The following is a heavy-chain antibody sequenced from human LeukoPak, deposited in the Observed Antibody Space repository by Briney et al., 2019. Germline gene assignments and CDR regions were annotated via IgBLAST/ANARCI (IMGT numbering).Heavy chain of an antibody. V-gene: IGHV3-21*01. CDR1: GFTFSSYS. CDR3: ARHDSSRTGDY. Sequence: GGSLRLSCAASGFTFSSYSMNWVRQAPGKGLEWVSSISSSSSYIYYADSVKGRFTISRDNAKNSLYLQMNSLRAEDTAVYYCARHDSSRTGDYWGQGTLVTVSS. J-gene: IGHJ4*02. D-gene: IGHD1-1*01. CDR2: ISSSSSYI.